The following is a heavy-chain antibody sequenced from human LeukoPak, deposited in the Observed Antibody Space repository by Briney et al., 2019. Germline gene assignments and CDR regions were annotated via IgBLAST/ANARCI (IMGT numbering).Heavy chain of an antibody. CDR3: AKGPDGPFDY. J-gene: IGHJ4*02. CDR1: GDSISSGDFY. CDR2: IYYSGST. Sequence: SQTLSLTCTVSGDSISSGDFYWSWIRQSPGKGLEWIGYIYYSGSTNYNPSLNSRVTISVDTSKNQFSLKLSSVTAADTAVYYCAKGPDGPFDYWGQGTLVTVSS. D-gene: IGHD5-24*01. V-gene: IGHV4-61*08.